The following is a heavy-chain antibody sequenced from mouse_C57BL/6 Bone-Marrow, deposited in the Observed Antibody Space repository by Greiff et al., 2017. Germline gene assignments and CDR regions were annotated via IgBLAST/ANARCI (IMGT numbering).Heavy chain of an antibody. D-gene: IGHD3-2*02. CDR3: ARGSAGDVAY. CDR2: IDPANGNT. CDR1: GFNIKNTY. J-gene: IGHJ3*01. V-gene: IGHV14-3*01. Sequence: VQLQQSVAELVRPGASVKLSCTASGFNIKNTYMPWVKQRPEQGLEWIGRIDPANGNTKFAPKFQGKATITADTSSNTAYLQLSSLTSEDTAIDYCARGSAGDVAYWGQGTLVTVSA.